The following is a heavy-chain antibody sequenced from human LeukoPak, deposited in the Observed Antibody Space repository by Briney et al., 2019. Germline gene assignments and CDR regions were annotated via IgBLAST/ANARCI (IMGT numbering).Heavy chain of an antibody. D-gene: IGHD3-22*01. Sequence: SETLSLTCAVYGGSFSGYYWSWIRQPPGKGLEWIGEINHSGSTDYNPSLKSRVTISVDTSKSQFSLKLSSVTAADTAVYYCVRARLLQYYYYYGMDVWGQGTTVTVSS. J-gene: IGHJ6*02. CDR2: INHSGST. CDR3: VRARLLQYYYYYGMDV. V-gene: IGHV4-34*01. CDR1: GGSFSGYY.